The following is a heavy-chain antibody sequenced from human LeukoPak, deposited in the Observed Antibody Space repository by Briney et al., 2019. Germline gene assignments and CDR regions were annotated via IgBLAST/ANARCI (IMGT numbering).Heavy chain of an antibody. D-gene: IGHD5-18*01. CDR1: GYTFTSYY. CDR2: INPSGGST. V-gene: IGHV1-46*01. CDR3: TTGTWIQLWLADW. J-gene: IGHJ4*02. Sequence: ASLKVSCKASGYTFTSYYMHWVRQAPGQGLEWMGIINPSGGSTSYAQKFQGRVTMTRDTSTSTVYMELSSLRSEDTAVYYCTTGTWIQLWLADWWGQGTLVTVSS.